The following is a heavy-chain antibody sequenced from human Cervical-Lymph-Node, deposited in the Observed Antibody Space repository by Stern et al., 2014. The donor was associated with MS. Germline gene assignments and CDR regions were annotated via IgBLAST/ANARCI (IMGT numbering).Heavy chain of an antibody. J-gene: IGHJ6*02. Sequence: DVQLVESGGGLVQPGGSLRLSCAASGFTFSHYAMTWVRQAPGKGLAGVSSISGSDGNTFYAESAKGRFTKSRDRSKDPMYLQRNGLRAEDTAIYHCAKGKTVTGTGYGVDVWGQGTTVVVSS. V-gene: IGHV3-23*04. CDR1: GFTFSHYA. D-gene: IGHD6-19*01. CDR2: ISGSDGNT. CDR3: AKGKTVTGTGYGVDV.